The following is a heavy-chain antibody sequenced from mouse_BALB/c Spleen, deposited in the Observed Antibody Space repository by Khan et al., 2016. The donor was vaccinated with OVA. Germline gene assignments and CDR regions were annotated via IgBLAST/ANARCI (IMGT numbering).Heavy chain of an antibody. CDR1: GFTFSSFG. CDR2: ISSGSSTI. J-gene: IGHJ4*01. CDR3: ARAYGGAMDY. V-gene: IGHV5-17*02. Sequence: EVELVESGGGLVQPGGSRKLSCAASGFTFSSFGMHWVRQAPEKGLEWVAYISSGSSTIYYADTVKGRFTISRDNPTNTLFLQMTSLRSEDTAMYYCARAYGGAMDYWGQGTSVTVSS. D-gene: IGHD1-1*02.